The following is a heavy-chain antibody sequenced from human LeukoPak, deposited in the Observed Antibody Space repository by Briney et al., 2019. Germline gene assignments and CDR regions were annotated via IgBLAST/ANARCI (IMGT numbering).Heavy chain of an antibody. CDR1: GDSVSSNSAA. CDR3: ARDKSLYSSSWYVNWFDP. CDR2: TYYRSKWYN. V-gene: IGHV6-1*01. J-gene: IGHJ5*02. D-gene: IGHD6-13*01. Sequence: SQTLSLTCAISGDSVSSNSAAWNWIRQSPSRGLEWLGRTYYRSKWYNDYAVSVKSRITINPDTSKNQSSLQLNSVTPEDTAVYYCARDKSLYSSSWYVNWFDPWGQGTLVTVSP.